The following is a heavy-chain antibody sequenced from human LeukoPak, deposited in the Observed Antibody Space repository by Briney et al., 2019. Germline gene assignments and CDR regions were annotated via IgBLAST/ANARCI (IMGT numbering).Heavy chain of an antibody. Sequence: SQTLSLTCTVSGGSINSTDYYWTWIRQPPGKGLEWIGYIYYSGSTDYNPSLKSRVIISVDTSKNQFSLKLSSVTAADTAVYYCARLLRFFDWTQGYFDXXXRGTLVTVSS. D-gene: IGHD3-9*01. CDR3: ARLLRFFDWTQGYFDX. CDR1: GGSINSTDYY. V-gene: IGHV4-30-4*08. J-gene: IGHJ2*01. CDR2: IYYSGST.